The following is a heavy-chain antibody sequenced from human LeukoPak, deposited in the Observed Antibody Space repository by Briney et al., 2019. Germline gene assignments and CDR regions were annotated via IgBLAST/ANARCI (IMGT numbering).Heavy chain of an antibody. CDR1: GFTFSSFA. D-gene: IGHD4-17*01. J-gene: IGHJ4*02. CDR2: ISGSGGST. V-gene: IGHV3-23*01. CDR3: AKDRTTVIPSPFDY. Sequence: GGSLRLSCAASGFTFSSFAMSWVRQAPGKGLGWASAISGSGGSTYYADSVKGRFTISRDNSKNTLYLQMNSLRAEDTAVYYCAKDRTTVIPSPFDYWGQGTLVTVSS.